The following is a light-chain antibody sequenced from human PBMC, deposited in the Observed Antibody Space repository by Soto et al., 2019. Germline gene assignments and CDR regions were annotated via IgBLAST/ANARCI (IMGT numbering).Light chain of an antibody. J-gene: IGKJ2*01. CDR3: QPGHNWPLT. CDR2: GAS. V-gene: IGKV3-15*01. CDR1: QSINSE. Sequence: EIVMTQSPATLSLSPGERAALSCRASQSINSELAWYHQKPGQPPRLLIYGASTRATGVPARFTGSESGSEFTLTISGLQSEDFAVYYCQPGHNWPLTFGQGTRLEI.